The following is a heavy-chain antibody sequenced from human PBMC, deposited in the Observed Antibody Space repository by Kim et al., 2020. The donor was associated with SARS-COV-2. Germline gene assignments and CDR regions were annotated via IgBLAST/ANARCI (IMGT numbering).Heavy chain of an antibody. J-gene: IGHJ6*02. CDR3: AKDEYDYVWGSYLSGSTYYYYGMDV. CDR1: GFTFSSYA. Sequence: GGSLRLSCAASGFTFSSYAMSWVRQAPGKGLEWVSAISGSGGSTYYADSVKGRFTISRDNSKNTLYLQMNSLRAEDTAVYYCAKDEYDYVWGSYLSGSTYYYYGMDVWGQGTTVTVSS. CDR2: ISGSGGST. V-gene: IGHV3-23*01. D-gene: IGHD3-16*02.